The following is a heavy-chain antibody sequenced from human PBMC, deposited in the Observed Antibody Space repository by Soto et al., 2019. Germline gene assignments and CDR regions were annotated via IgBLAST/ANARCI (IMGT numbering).Heavy chain of an antibody. CDR3: AKRDYYDSSGYIGLWYYFDY. V-gene: IGHV3-23*01. Sequence: GGSLRLSCAASGFTFSSYAMSWVRQAPGKGLEWVSAISGSGGSTYYADSVKGRFTISRDNSKNTLYLQMNSLRAEDTAVYYCAKRDYYDSSGYIGLWYYFDYWGQGTLVTVSS. CDR1: GFTFSSYA. CDR2: ISGSGGST. J-gene: IGHJ4*02. D-gene: IGHD3-22*01.